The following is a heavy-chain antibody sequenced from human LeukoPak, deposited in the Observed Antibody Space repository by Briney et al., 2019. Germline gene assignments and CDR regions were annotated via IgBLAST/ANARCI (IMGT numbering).Heavy chain of an antibody. CDR1: GFTFSNYA. D-gene: IGHD3-10*01. J-gene: IGHJ4*02. V-gene: IGHV3-23*01. CDR3: AREWSGFGELPDY. Sequence: GGSLRLSCAASGFTFSNYAMSWVRQAPGKGLEWVSTFSFNGVTTYYADSAKGRFTISRDNSKNTVYLQMNSLRVEDTAVYYCAREWSGFGELPDYWGQGTLVTVSS. CDR2: FSFNGVTT.